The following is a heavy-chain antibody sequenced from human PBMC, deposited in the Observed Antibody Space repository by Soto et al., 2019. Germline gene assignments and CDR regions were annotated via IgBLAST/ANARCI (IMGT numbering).Heavy chain of an antibody. CDR1: GGSFSGYY. CDR2: INHSGST. Sequence: QVQLQQWGAGLLKPSETLSLTCAVYGGSFSGYYWSWIRQPPGKGLEWIGEINHSGSTNYNPSLKSRVTISVDTSKNQFSLKLSSVTAADTAVYYCARGRDQQLVPGYYFDYWGQGTLVTVSS. V-gene: IGHV4-34*01. D-gene: IGHD6-13*01. CDR3: ARGRDQQLVPGYYFDY. J-gene: IGHJ4*02.